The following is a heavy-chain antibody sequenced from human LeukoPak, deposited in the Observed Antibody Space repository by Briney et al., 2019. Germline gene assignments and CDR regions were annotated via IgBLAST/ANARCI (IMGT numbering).Heavy chain of an antibody. CDR3: ARVPLYHYDSSGYYYGLVGAFDI. Sequence: ASVKVSCKASGYTFTGYYMHWVRQAPGQGLEWMGWINPNSGGTNYAQKFQGRVTMTRDTSISTAYMELSRLRSDDTAVYYCARVPLYHYDSSGYYYGLVGAFDIWGQGTMVTVSS. CDR2: INPNSGGT. V-gene: IGHV1-2*02. J-gene: IGHJ3*02. D-gene: IGHD3-22*01. CDR1: GYTFTGYY.